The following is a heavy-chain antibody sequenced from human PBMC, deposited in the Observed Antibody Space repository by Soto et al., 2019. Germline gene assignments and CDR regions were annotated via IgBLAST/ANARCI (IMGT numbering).Heavy chain of an antibody. V-gene: IGHV3-13*05. D-gene: IGHD3-10*01. Sequence: LRLSCAASGFTFSSYDMHWVRQATGKGLEWVSAIGTAGDPYYPGSVKGRFTISRENAKNSLYLQMNSLRAGDTAVYYCARGTAGPYGSGSYYGMDVWGQGTTVTVSS. CDR1: GFTFSSYD. CDR3: ARGTAGPYGSGSYYGMDV. J-gene: IGHJ6*02. CDR2: IGTAGDP.